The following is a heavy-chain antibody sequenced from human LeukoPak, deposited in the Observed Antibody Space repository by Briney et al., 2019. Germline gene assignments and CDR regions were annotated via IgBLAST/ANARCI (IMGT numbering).Heavy chain of an antibody. Sequence: PGGSLRLSCAASGFTFSSYGMHWVRQAPGKGLEWVAVISYDGSNKYYADSVKGRLTISRDNSKNTLYLQMNSLRAEDTAVYYCAKEYCTNGVCYYYGMDVWGQGTTVTVSS. CDR3: AKEYCTNGVCYYYGMDV. D-gene: IGHD2-8*01. CDR2: ISYDGSNK. CDR1: GFTFSSYG. V-gene: IGHV3-30*18. J-gene: IGHJ6*02.